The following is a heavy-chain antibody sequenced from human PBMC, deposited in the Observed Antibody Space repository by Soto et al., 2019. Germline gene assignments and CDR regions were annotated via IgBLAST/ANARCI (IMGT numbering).Heavy chain of an antibody. Sequence: QLQLQESGSGLVKPSQTLSLTCAVSGGSISSGGYSWSWIRQPPGKGLEWIGYIYHSGSTYYNPSLKSRVTISVDRSKNQFSLKLSSVTAADTAVYYCASRSIRDTPNLGYGMDVWGQGTTVTVSS. J-gene: IGHJ6*02. V-gene: IGHV4-30-2*01. D-gene: IGHD5-18*01. CDR3: ASRSIRDTPNLGYGMDV. CDR1: GGSISSGGYS. CDR2: IYHSGST.